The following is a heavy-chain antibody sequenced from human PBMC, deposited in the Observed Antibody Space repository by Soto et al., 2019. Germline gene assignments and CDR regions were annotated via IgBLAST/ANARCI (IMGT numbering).Heavy chain of an antibody. CDR3: AKGRGGSGSLPARVDL. J-gene: IGHJ4*02. Sequence: EVQLLESGGGLVQPGGSLRLSCAASGFTFNNYAMTWVRQAPGKGLEWVSAISGGGDTTSYADSVKGRFTVSRDGSKNTLYLQMSSLRAEDTAVYYCAKGRGGSGSLPARVDLWGQGTLVTVSS. CDR2: ISGGGDTT. D-gene: IGHD3-10*01. CDR1: GFTFNNYA. V-gene: IGHV3-23*01.